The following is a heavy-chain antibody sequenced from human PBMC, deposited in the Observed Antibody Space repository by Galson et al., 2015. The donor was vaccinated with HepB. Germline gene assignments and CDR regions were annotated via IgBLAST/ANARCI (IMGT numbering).Heavy chain of an antibody. D-gene: IGHD7-27*01. CDR3: ARPPWGSPPRGPQP. Sequence: QSGAEVKKPGESLKISCKDSGHSFTSYWIGWVRQMPGKGLEWMGIIYPGDSEARYSPSFQGQVTISADKSVSTAYLQWSSLRASDTAIYYCARPPWGSPPRGPQPWGQGTLVTVSS. CDR1: GHSFTSYW. V-gene: IGHV5-51*01. J-gene: IGHJ5*02. CDR2: IYPGDSEA.